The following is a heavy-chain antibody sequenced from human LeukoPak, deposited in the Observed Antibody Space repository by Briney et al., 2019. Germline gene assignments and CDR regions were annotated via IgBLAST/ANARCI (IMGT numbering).Heavy chain of an antibody. D-gene: IGHD3-16*01. Sequence: SETLSLTCTVSGGSISSNYWNWIRQPAGKGLEWIGRIYTSGSTNYNPSLKSRVTMSVDTSKNQFSLKLTSVTAADTSVYYCARGGRNYYFYGMDVWGQGTTVTVSS. CDR2: IYTSGST. CDR1: GGSISSNY. CDR3: ARGGRNYYFYGMDV. J-gene: IGHJ6*02. V-gene: IGHV4-4*07.